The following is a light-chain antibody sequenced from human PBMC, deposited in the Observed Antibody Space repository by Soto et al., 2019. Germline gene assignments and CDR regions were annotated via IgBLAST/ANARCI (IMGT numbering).Light chain of an antibody. J-gene: IGKJ2*01. CDR2: GAS. Sequence: EIVMTQSPATLSVSPGERVTLPCRASQSVSSNLAWYQQKPGQPPRFLIYGASTRVTDVPARFSGSGSGTEFTLTISSLQSEDFAVYYCQQYNKWPRTFGQGTKLEIK. CDR3: QQYNKWPRT. CDR1: QSVSSN. V-gene: IGKV3-15*01.